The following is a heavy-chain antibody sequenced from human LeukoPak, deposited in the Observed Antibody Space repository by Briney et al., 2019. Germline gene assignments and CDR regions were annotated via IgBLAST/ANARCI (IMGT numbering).Heavy chain of an antibody. CDR3: ARHGDGFYHGMDV. Sequence: EGSLRLSCAASDFTFSRYSMNWFRKAPGEGLEWVSSISSGGHNIYYADPVKGRFTISRDNAKNSLSLQMNSLRVEDTAVYYCARHGDGFYHGMDVWGQGTTVTVSS. CDR1: DFTFSRYS. J-gene: IGHJ6*01. V-gene: IGHV3-21*01. CDR2: ISSGGHNI. D-gene: IGHD4-17*01.